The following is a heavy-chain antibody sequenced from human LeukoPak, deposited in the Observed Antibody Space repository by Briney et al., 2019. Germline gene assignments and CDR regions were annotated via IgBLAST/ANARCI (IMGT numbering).Heavy chain of an antibody. CDR1: GGSISSYY. V-gene: IGHV4-39*01. CDR3: ARTDYDFWSGRDY. Sequence: SETLSLTCTVSGGSISSYYWGWIRQPPGKGLEWIGSIYYSGSTYYNPSLKSRVTISVDTSKNQFSLKLSSVTAADTAVYYCARTDYDFWSGRDYWGQGTLVTVSS. J-gene: IGHJ4*02. D-gene: IGHD3-3*01. CDR2: IYYSGST.